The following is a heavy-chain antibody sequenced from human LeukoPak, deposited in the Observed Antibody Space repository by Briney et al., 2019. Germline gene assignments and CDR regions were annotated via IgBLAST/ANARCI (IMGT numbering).Heavy chain of an antibody. CDR2: ISGSGGST. D-gene: IGHD1-26*01. CDR3: AKAQYSGSYPYFDY. V-gene: IGHV3-23*01. J-gene: IGHJ4*02. Sequence: GGSLRLSCAASGFTFSSYAMSWVRQAPGKGLEWVSGISGSGGSTKYADSVKGRFTISRDNSKNSPYLQMNSLRAEDTAVYYCAKAQYSGSYPYFDYWGQGTLVTVSS. CDR1: GFTFSSYA.